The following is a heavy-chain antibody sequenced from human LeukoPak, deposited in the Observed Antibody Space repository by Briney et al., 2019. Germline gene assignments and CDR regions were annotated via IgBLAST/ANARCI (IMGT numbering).Heavy chain of an antibody. Sequence: GESLKIFCKGSGYSFTSYWIGWVRQIPGKGLEWRGIIYPGDSDTRDSPSFQGQVTISADKSISPAYLQWSSLKASDTAMYYCASTYYDSSGYSSDAFDIWGQGTMVTVSS. D-gene: IGHD3-22*01. CDR3: ASTYYDSSGYSSDAFDI. V-gene: IGHV5-51*01. J-gene: IGHJ3*02. CDR1: GYSFTSYW. CDR2: IYPGDSDT.